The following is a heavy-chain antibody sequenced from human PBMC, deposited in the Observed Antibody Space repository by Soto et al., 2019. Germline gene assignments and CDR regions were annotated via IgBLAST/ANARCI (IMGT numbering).Heavy chain of an antibody. CDR2: INPSDGST. CDR3: ARRGLWFGAMGGVDA. D-gene: IGHD3-10*01. J-gene: IGHJ6*02. Sequence: ASVKVSWKASGYTFTTYYMYWVRQAPGQGLEWMGLINPSDGSTTYAQKFQGRVTMTRDTSTSTVYMELSSLRSEDTAMYYCARRGLWFGAMGGVDARGQAATVTVCS. CDR1: GYTFTTYY. V-gene: IGHV1-46*01.